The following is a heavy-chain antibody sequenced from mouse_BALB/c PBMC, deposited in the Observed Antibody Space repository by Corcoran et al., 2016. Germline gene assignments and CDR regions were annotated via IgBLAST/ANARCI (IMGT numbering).Heavy chain of an antibody. J-gene: IGHJ1*01. Sequence: EVQLQRSGAELVKPGASVKLSCTASGFNIKDTYMHWVKQRAEQGMEWIGRIDPANGNTKYDPKFQGKATITADTSSNTAYLPLSSLTSEDTAVYYCARWDWYFDVWGAGTTVTVSS. V-gene: IGHV14-3*02. CDR1: GFNIKDTY. CDR3: ARWDWYFDV. CDR2: IDPANGNT.